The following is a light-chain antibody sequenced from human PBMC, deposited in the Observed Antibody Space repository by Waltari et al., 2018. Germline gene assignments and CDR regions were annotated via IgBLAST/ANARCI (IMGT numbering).Light chain of an antibody. CDR1: QSIGSY. Sequence: EIVLTQSPATLSLSPGERATLSLSASQSIGSYLAWYQQKPALAPRLLIDDASNRATGIPARFSGSGSGTDFTLTISSLEPEDFAVYYCQHRSNWPPSFGQGTKVEIE. CDR2: DAS. J-gene: IGKJ2*01. CDR3: QHRSNWPPS. V-gene: IGKV3-11*01.